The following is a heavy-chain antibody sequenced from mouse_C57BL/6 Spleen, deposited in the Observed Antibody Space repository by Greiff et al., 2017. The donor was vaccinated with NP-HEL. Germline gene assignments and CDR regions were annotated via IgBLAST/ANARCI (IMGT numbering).Heavy chain of an antibody. CDR1: GYTFTDYY. CDR2: IYPGSGNT. J-gene: IGHJ4*01. V-gene: IGHV1-76*01. CDR3: ARRYYYGSSYEYYAMDY. Sequence: VQLQQSGAELVRPGASVKLSCKASGYTFTDYYINWVKQRPGQGLEWIARIYPGSGNTYYNEKFKGKATLTAEKSSSTAYMQLSSLTSEDSAVYFCARRYYYGSSYEYYAMDYWGQGTSVTVSS. D-gene: IGHD1-1*01.